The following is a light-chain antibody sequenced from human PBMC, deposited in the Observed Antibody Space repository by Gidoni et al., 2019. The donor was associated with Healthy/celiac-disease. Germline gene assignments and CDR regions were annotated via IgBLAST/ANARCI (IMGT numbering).Light chain of an antibody. CDR2: GNS. CDR1: SPHIGAGYA. Sequence: QSVLTQPPSASVAPGQRVTISCTGSSPHIGAGYAVHWYQQLPGTAPKLLIYGNSNRPSGVPDRFSGSKSGTSASQAITGLQAEDEADYDCQSYDSSLSGSVFGGGTKLTVL. CDR3: QSYDSSLSGSV. J-gene: IGLJ2*01. V-gene: IGLV1-40*01.